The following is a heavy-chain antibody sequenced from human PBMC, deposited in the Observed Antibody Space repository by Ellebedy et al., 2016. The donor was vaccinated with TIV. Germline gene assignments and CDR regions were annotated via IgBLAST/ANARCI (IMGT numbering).Heavy chain of an antibody. CDR2: ISNTGSRT. D-gene: IGHD3-22*01. CDR1: GIAFSSYA. CDR3: AKGRGGGSDSSAPRYYFDY. J-gene: IGHJ4*02. V-gene: IGHV3-23*01. Sequence: PGGSLRLSCAASGIAFSSYAMSWVRQAQWKGLEWVSTISNTGSRTYYADSVKGRFIISRDNSKKTLYLQMNSLRAEDTAVYYCAKGRGGGSDSSAPRYYFDYWGLGTLVTVSS.